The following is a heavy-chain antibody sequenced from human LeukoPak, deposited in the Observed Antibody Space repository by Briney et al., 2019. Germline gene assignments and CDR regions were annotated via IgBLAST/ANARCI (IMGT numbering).Heavy chain of an antibody. V-gene: IGHV3-30-3*01. CDR2: ISHDGSKK. Sequence: GGSLRLSCAASGFAFSSYAVHWVRQAPGKGLECVAVISHDGSKKYYADFVKGRFTISRDNSKNTLYLHMNSLIPEDTAVYFCARNRQWLLADYWGQGTVVTVSS. CDR3: ARNRQWLLADY. D-gene: IGHD3-22*01. J-gene: IGHJ4*02. CDR1: GFAFSSYA.